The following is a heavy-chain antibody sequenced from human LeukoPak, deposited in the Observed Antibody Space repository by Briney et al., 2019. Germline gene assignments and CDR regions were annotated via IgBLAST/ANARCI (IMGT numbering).Heavy chain of an antibody. J-gene: IGHJ4*02. V-gene: IGHV4-61*02. CDR3: ASYRSVVGKYSSRRGYFDY. Sequence: PSETLSLTCTVSGGSISSGSYYWSWIRQPAGKGLEWIGRIYTSGSTNYNPSLKSRVTISVDTSKNQFSLKLSSVTAADTAVYYCASYRSVVGKYSSRRGYFDYWGQGTLVTVSS. D-gene: IGHD6-13*01. CDR2: IYTSGST. CDR1: GGSISSGSYY.